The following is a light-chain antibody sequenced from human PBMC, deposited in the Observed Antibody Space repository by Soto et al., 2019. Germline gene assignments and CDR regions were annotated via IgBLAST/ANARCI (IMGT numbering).Light chain of an antibody. CDR1: SSDVGAFNY. V-gene: IGLV2-14*03. CDR2: DVS. CDR3: ASYTTRSTYG. J-gene: IGLJ1*01. Sequence: QSVLRQPASVSGSRGQSIGISCTGTSSDVGAFNYVSWYQQHPGKAPKFMIFDVSSRPSGVSDRFSGSKSGNTASLTISWLQTEDEADYYCASYTTRSTYGFGTGTKVTVL.